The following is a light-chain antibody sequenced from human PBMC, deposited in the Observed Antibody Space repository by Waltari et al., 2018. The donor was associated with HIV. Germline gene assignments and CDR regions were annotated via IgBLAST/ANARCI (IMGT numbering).Light chain of an antibody. Sequence: QAGLTQPPSVSKGMRQTATLTCTGNSNNVGNQEAACLQQHQGHPPKLLSDRDNKRPSGISERFSASRSGNTASLTITGVQPEDEADYFCATWDISLSAVVFGGGTTLTVL. CDR2: RDN. J-gene: IGLJ2*01. V-gene: IGLV10-54*04. CDR3: ATWDISLSAVV. CDR1: SNNVGNQE.